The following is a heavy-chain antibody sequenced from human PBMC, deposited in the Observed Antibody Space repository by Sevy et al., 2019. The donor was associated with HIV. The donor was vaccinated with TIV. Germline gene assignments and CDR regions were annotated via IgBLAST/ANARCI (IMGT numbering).Heavy chain of an antibody. Sequence: GGSLRLSCAASGFTFSAYAMSWVRQAPGKGLEWVSCISSSGGSTYYADSVKGRFSISRDTSKNTLYLQMNSLRAEDTAVYYCATLRGGLYGSGYFQNWGQGTQDTVSS. J-gene: IGHJ1*01. CDR3: ATLRGGLYGSGYFQN. CDR2: ISSSGGST. V-gene: IGHV3-23*01. D-gene: IGHD3-10*01. CDR1: GFTFSAYA.